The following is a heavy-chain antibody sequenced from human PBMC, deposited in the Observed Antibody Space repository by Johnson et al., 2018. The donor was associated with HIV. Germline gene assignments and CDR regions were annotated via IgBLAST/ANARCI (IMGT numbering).Heavy chain of an antibody. D-gene: IGHD2-15*01. CDR3: ARERYGSQAIDAFDI. J-gene: IGHJ3*02. CDR2: ISYHGTNK. CDR1: GFTFSRYA. V-gene: IGHV3-30-3*01. Sequence: QVQLVESGGGVVQPGRSLRLSCAASGFTFSRYAMHWVRQAPGKGLEWVAVISYHGTNKYYADSVTGRFTISRDKSKNTLYLQLNSLRAEDTAVYHCARERYGSQAIDAFDIWGQGTMVTVSS.